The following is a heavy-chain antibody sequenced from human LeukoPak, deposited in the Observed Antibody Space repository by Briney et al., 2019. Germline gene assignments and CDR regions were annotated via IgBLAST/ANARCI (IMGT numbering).Heavy chain of an antibody. D-gene: IGHD5-18*01. Sequence: ASVKVSCKASGYTFTSYYMHWVRQAPGQGLEWMGIINPSGGSTSYAQKFQGRVTMTRDMSTSTVYMELSSLRSEDTAVYYCARGGLRGYSYGSKDYWGQGTLVTVSS. J-gene: IGHJ4*02. V-gene: IGHV1-46*01. CDR3: ARGGLRGYSYGSKDY. CDR1: GYTFTSYY. CDR2: INPSGGST.